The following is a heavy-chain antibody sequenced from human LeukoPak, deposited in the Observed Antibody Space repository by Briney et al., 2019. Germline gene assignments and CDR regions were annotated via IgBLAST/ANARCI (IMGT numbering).Heavy chain of an antibody. V-gene: IGHV4-34*01. J-gene: IGHJ4*02. D-gene: IGHD3-16*01. CDR2: INHSGST. Sequence: TSETLSLTCAVYGGSFSGYYWSWIRQPPGKGLEWIGEINHSGSTNYNPSLKSRVTISVDTSKNQFSLKLSSVTAADMAVYYCARGAGWLIDYWGQGILVTVSS. CDR3: ARGAGWLIDY. CDR1: GGSFSGYY.